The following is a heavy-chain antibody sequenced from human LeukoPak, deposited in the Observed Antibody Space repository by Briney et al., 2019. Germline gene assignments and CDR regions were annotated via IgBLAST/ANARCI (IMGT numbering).Heavy chain of an antibody. CDR2: IYYSGST. D-gene: IGHD2-2*01. Sequence: PSETLFLTCTVSGGSISSSSSISSSSYYWGWIRQSPGKGLEWIGSIYYSGSTYYNPSLKSRVTISVDTSKNQFSLKLSSVTAADTAVYYCARVLPAAATRAPYYFDYWGQGTLVTVSS. V-gene: IGHV4-39*01. J-gene: IGHJ4*02. CDR1: GGSISSSSSISSSSYY. CDR3: ARVLPAAATRAPYYFDY.